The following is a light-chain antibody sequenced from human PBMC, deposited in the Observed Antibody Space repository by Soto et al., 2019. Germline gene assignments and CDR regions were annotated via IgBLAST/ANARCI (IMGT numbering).Light chain of an antibody. Sequence: QPVLTQPPSASGTPGQRVTISCSGSNSNIGRNTVNWYQQLPGTAPKLLICNNNQRPSGVPDRFSGSKSGASASLAISGLQSEDEVDYYCAAWDDSLNGWVFGGGTKLTVL. CDR2: NNN. V-gene: IGLV1-44*01. J-gene: IGLJ3*02. CDR1: NSNIGRNT. CDR3: AAWDDSLNGWV.